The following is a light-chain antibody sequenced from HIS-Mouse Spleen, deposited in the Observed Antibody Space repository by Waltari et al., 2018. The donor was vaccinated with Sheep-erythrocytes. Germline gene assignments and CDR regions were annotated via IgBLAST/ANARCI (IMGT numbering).Light chain of an antibody. CDR3: CSYAGSYNHV. CDR2: DVS. V-gene: IGLV2-11*01. J-gene: IGLJ1*01. CDR1: SSDVGGYNY. Sequence: QSALTQPRSVSGSPGQSVTISCTGTSSDVGGYNYVSWYQQHPGKAPKPMIYDVSKRPSGVPGRFSGSKSGNTASLTISGLQAEDEADYYCCSYAGSYNHVVATGTKVTVL.